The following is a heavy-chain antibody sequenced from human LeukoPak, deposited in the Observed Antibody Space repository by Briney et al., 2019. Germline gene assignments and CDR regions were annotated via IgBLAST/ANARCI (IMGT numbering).Heavy chain of an antibody. Sequence: GGSLRLSCAASGFTFSSYEMNWVRQAPGKGLEWVSYISSSGSTIYYADSVKGRFTISRDNAKNSLYLQMNNLRAEDTVVYYCARDSPREGSSWHWYYYYGMDVWGQGTTVTVSS. CDR2: ISSSGSTI. D-gene: IGHD6-13*01. J-gene: IGHJ6*02. CDR1: GFTFSSYE. CDR3: ARDSPREGSSWHWYYYYGMDV. V-gene: IGHV3-48*03.